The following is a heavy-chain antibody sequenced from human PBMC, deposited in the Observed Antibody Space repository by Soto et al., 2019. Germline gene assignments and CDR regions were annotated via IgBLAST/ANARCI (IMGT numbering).Heavy chain of an antibody. Sequence: GESLKISCKGSGYSFTSYWIGWVRQMPGKGLEWMGIIYPGDSDTRYSPSFQGQVTISADKSISTAYLQWSSLKASDTAMYYCARGGDIVVVPAAIGRYSSGSYYGMDVWGQGTTVTVS. V-gene: IGHV5-51*01. CDR1: GYSFTSYW. CDR2: IYPGDSDT. CDR3: ARGGDIVVVPAAIGRYSSGSYYGMDV. D-gene: IGHD2-2*01. J-gene: IGHJ6*02.